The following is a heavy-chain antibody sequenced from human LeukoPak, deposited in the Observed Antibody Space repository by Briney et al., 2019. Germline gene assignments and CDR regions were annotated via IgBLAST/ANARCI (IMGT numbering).Heavy chain of an antibody. CDR1: GYTFTSYD. J-gene: IGHJ4*02. CDR3: AVHYDFWSGYNY. Sequence: ASVKVSCKASGYTFTSYDINWVRQATGQGLEWMGWMNPNSGNTGYAQKFQGRVTITRNTSISTAYMELSSLRSEDTAVYYCAVHYDFWSGYNYWGQGTLVTVSS. V-gene: IGHV1-8*03. D-gene: IGHD3-3*01. CDR2: MNPNSGNT.